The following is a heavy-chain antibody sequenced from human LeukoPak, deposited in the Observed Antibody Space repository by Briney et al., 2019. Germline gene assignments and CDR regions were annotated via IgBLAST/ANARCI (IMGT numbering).Heavy chain of an antibody. CDR1: GFTFSSYA. Sequence: GGSPRLSCAASGFTFSSYAMSWVRQAPGKGLEWVSAISGSGGSTYYADSVKGRFTISRDNSKNTLYLQMNSLRAEDTAVYYCAKDLVYDSSGTTPNWFDPWGQGTLVTVSS. J-gene: IGHJ5*02. CDR3: AKDLVYDSSGTTPNWFDP. V-gene: IGHV3-23*01. CDR2: ISGSGGST. D-gene: IGHD3-22*01.